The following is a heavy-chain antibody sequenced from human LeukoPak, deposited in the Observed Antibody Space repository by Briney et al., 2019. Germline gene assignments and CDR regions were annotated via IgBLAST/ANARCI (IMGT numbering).Heavy chain of an antibody. V-gene: IGHV3-30*02. J-gene: IGHJ3*02. Sequence: GGSLRLSCAASGFTFSSYGMHWVRQAPGKGLEWVAFIRYDGSNKYYADSVKGRFTISRDNSKNTLYLQMNSLRAEDTAVYYCATELRYFDWLHAFDMWGQGTMVTVSS. CDR1: GFTFSSYG. CDR2: IRYDGSNK. CDR3: ATELRYFDWLHAFDM. D-gene: IGHD3-9*01.